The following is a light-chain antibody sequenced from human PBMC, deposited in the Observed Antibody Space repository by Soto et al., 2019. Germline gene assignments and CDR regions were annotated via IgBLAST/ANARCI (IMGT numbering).Light chain of an antibody. V-gene: IGKV3-20*01. CDR2: GAS. J-gene: IGKJ1*01. CDR1: QSVSNNY. CDR3: QKYGSSGT. Sequence: EIVLTQSPGTLSLSPGERATLSCRASQSVSNNYLAWYQQKPAQAPRLLIYGASNRATGIPDRFSGSGSGTDFTLTISRLEPEDFAVYYCQKYGSSGTFGQGTKVDIK.